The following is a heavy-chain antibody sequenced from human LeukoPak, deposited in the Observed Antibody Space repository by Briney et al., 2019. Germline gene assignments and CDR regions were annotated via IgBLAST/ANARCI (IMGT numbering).Heavy chain of an antibody. V-gene: IGHV3-7*01. Sequence: PGGSLRLSCAASGFSFSSYGMNWVRQAPGKGLEWVSNISHNGSGKYYVDSVKGRFTISRDNAKNTMYLQMSSLRAEDTDVYSCARYAGVRPGYWGQGTLVTVSS. J-gene: IGHJ4*02. CDR3: ARYAGVRPGY. D-gene: IGHD2-8*01. CDR2: ISHNGSGK. CDR1: GFSFSSYG.